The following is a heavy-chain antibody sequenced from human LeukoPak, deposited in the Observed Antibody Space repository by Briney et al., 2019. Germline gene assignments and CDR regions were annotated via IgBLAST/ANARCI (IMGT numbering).Heavy chain of an antibody. CDR3: ASSTPSRAFDI. CDR2: IYYSGST. Sequence: SETLSLTCTVSGGSISSGDYYWSWIRQPPGKGLEWIGYIYYSGSTYYNPSLKSRVTVSVDTSKNQFSLKLSSVTAADTAVYYCASSTPSRAFDIWGQGTMVTVSS. J-gene: IGHJ3*02. CDR1: GGSISSGDYY. V-gene: IGHV4-30-4*08. D-gene: IGHD2-2*01.